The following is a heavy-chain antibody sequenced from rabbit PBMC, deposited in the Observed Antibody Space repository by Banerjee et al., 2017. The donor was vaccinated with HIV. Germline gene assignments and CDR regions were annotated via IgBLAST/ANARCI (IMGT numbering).Heavy chain of an antibody. CDR3: ARDLAGVIGWNFNL. Sequence: QEQLVESGGGLVQPEGSLTLTCKASGFDFSSNAMCWVRQAPGKGPEWTACIDDGDGSTYYASWVNGRFSISRSTSLNTVTLQMTSLTAADTATYFCARDLAGVIGWNFNLWGPGTLVTVS. V-gene: IGHV1S47*01. D-gene: IGHD4-1*01. CDR2: IDDGDGST. CDR1: GFDFSSNA. J-gene: IGHJ4*01.